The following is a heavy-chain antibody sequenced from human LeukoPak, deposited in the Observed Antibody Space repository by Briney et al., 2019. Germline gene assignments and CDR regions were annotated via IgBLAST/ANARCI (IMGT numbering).Heavy chain of an antibody. CDR1: GFTFSSYA. Sequence: GRSLRLSCAASGFTFSSYAVSWVRQAPGKGLEWVSAISASGDNTYYADSVKGRFTISRDNSKNTLYMQMNSLRAEDTAVYYCAKDIQWLVPGYFDYWGRGTLVTVSS. D-gene: IGHD6-19*01. V-gene: IGHV3-23*01. J-gene: IGHJ4*02. CDR2: ISASGDNT. CDR3: AKDIQWLVPGYFDY.